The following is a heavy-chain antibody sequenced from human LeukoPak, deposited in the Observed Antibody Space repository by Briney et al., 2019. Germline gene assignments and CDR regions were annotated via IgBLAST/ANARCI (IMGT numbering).Heavy chain of an antibody. J-gene: IGHJ4*02. V-gene: IGHV4-4*02. D-gene: IGHD3-3*01. CDR2: VHLDGRT. CDR1: GGSVINTNW. CDR3: AREGGFYRPLDY. Sequence: PSGTLSLTCGVSGGSVINTNWWTWVRQPPGKDLEWIREVHLDGRTNYNPSLESRLTMSVDVSENQVSLKLTSVTAADTAVYYCAREGGFYRPLDYSGQGTLVTVSS.